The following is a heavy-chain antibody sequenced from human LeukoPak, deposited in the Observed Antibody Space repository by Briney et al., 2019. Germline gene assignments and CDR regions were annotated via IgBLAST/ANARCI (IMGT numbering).Heavy chain of an antibody. V-gene: IGHV1-2*02. Sequence: ASVTVSCKASGYTFTDYYMHWVRQAPGQGLEWMGWINVNRGGTNYAQRFQGRVTMTRDTSITTAYMELSRLKSDDTAVYYCARRYCSSTSCYYFDYWGQGTLVTVSS. CDR3: ARRYCSSTSCYYFDY. D-gene: IGHD2-2*01. CDR1: GYTFTDYY. J-gene: IGHJ4*02. CDR2: INVNRGGT.